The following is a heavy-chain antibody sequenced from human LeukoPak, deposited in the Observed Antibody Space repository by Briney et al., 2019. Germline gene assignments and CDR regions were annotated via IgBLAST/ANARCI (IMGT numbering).Heavy chain of an antibody. CDR2: MNPNSGNT. Sequence: ASVKVSCKASGYTFTSYDINWVRQATGQGLEWMGWMNPNSGNTGYAQKFQGRVTMTRNTSISTAYMELSSLRSEDTAVYYCARAGAVVDNWFDPWGQRTLVTVSS. D-gene: IGHD2-15*01. CDR3: ARAGAVVDNWFDP. J-gene: IGHJ5*02. V-gene: IGHV1-8*01. CDR1: GYTFTSYD.